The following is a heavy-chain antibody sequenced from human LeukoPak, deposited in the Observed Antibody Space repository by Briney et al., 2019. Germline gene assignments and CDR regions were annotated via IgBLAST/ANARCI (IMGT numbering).Heavy chain of an antibody. Sequence: GGSLRLSCAASGFTFSSYGMHWVRQAPGKGLEWVAFIRYDGSNKYYADSVKGRFTISRDNSKNTLYLQMNSLRAEDTAVYYCAKDLGCSSTSCYRFGAFDIWGQGTMVTVSS. CDR1: GFTFSSYG. CDR2: IRYDGSNK. D-gene: IGHD2-2*01. V-gene: IGHV3-30*02. CDR3: AKDLGCSSTSCYRFGAFDI. J-gene: IGHJ3*02.